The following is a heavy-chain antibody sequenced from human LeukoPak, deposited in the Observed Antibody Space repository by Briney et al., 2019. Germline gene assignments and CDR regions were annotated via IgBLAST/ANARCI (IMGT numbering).Heavy chain of an antibody. D-gene: IGHD2-21*02. CDR3: AKEGVTALRWFDP. CDR2: ISGSGGNT. J-gene: IGHJ5*02. Sequence: GGSLRLSCAASGFTFSSYAMNWVRQAPGKGLEWVSEISGSGGNTYYADSMKSRFTISRDNSKNTLYLQMNSLRAEDTAAYYCAKEGVTALRWFDPWGQGTLVTVSS. CDR1: GFTFSSYA. V-gene: IGHV3-23*01.